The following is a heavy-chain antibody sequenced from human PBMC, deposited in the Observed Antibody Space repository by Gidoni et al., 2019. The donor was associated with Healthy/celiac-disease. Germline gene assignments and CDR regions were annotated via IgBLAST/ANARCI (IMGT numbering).Heavy chain of an antibody. V-gene: IGHV3-23*01. D-gene: IGHD3-22*01. CDR1: GFTWISYA. CDR3: AVGVVVTPGAEYFQH. J-gene: IGHJ1*01. CDR2: ISGGGGST. Sequence: EVQLLESGGGLVQPGGSLRLSCAASGFTWISYAMSWVRQAPGKGLEVVSGISGGGGSTYYADAVKGRFTIYRDNSKNTLDLQMNSRRAEDTAVYYCAVGVVVTPGAEYFQHWGQSTLVTVSS.